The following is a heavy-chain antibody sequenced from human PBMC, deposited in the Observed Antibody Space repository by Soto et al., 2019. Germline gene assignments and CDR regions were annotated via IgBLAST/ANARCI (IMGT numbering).Heavy chain of an antibody. J-gene: IGHJ4*02. CDR1: GFTFSSYG. D-gene: IGHD6-25*01. V-gene: IGHV3-30*18. CDR2: ISYDGSNK. CDR3: AKGGVSLGLFDY. Sequence: QVQLVESGGGVVQPGRSLRLSCAASGFTFSSYGMHWVRQAPGKGLEWVAVISYDGSNKYYVDSVKGRFTISRDNSKNTLYLQMNSLRAEDTAVYYGAKGGVSLGLFDYWGQGTLVTVSS.